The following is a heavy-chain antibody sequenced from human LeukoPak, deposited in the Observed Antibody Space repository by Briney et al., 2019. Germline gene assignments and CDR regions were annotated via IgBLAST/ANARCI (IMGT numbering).Heavy chain of an antibody. V-gene: IGHV1-2*02. J-gene: IGHJ4*02. D-gene: IGHD1-1*01. Sequence: ASVKVSCKASGYTFTGYYMIWVRQAPGQGLEWMGWINPNSGVTTYAQKFQGRVTMTRDTSVSAAYLELNRLTSDDTAVYYCARRLGAGTTLGYWGQGTLVTVSS. CDR3: ARRLGAGTTLGY. CDR1: GYTFTGYY. CDR2: INPNSGVT.